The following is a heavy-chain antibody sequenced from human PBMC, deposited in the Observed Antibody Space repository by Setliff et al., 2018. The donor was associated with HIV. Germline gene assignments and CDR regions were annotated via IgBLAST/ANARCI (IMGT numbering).Heavy chain of an antibody. Sequence: ASVKVSCKASGYSFSSYYMHWVRQAPGQGLEWMGIINPRGGKANYAQRFQGRLTVTTDTSTSTVYMELRLLTSDDTAIYYCTREGHVATPGSSEFDPWGQGTLVTVSS. CDR2: INPRGGKA. CDR1: GYSFSSYY. J-gene: IGHJ5*02. CDR3: TREGHVATPGSSEFDP. D-gene: IGHD2-15*01. V-gene: IGHV1-46*01.